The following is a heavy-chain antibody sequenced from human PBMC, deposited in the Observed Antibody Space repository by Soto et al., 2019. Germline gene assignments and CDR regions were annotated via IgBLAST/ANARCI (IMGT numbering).Heavy chain of an antibody. CDR1: GFTFSSYS. CDR3: AREVPGNYYYGMDV. J-gene: IGHJ6*02. CDR2: ISSSSSTI. D-gene: IGHD3-10*01. Sequence: PGGSLRLSCAASGFTFSSYSMNWVRQAPGKGLEWVSYISSSSSTIYYADSVKGRFTISRDNAKNSLYLQMNSLRDEDTAVYYCAREVPGNYYYGMDVWGQGTTVTVSS. V-gene: IGHV3-48*02.